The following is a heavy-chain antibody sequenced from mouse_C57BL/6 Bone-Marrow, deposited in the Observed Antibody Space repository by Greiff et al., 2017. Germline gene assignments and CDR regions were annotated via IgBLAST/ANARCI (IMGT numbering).Heavy chain of an antibody. J-gene: IGHJ2*01. Sequence: QVQLQQPGAELVMPGASVKLSCKASGYTFTSYWMHWVKQRPGQGLEWIGEIDPSDSYTNYNQKFKGKSTLTVYKSSSTAYMQLSSLTSEDSAVYYCARKETAQATTDYWGQGTTLTVSS. V-gene: IGHV1-69*01. D-gene: IGHD3-2*02. CDR2: IDPSDSYT. CDR3: ARKETAQATTDY. CDR1: GYTFTSYW.